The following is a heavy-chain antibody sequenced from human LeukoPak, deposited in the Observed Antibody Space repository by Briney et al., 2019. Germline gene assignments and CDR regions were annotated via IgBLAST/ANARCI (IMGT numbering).Heavy chain of an antibody. Sequence: PSETLSLTCAVYGGSFSGYYWSWIRQPPGKGLEWIGEINHSGSTNYNPSLKSRVTISVDTSKNQFSPKLSPVTAADTAVYYCARGLLSRFYYYDSSGYYYFDYWGQGTLVTVSS. D-gene: IGHD3-22*01. V-gene: IGHV4-34*01. J-gene: IGHJ4*02. CDR3: ARGLLSRFYYYDSSGYYYFDY. CDR1: GGSFSGYY. CDR2: INHSGST.